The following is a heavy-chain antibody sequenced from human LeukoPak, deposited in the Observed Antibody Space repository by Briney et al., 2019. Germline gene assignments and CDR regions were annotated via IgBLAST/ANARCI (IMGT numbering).Heavy chain of an antibody. CDR2: ISAYNGNT. Sequence: ASVKVSXKASGYTFTSYGISWMRQAPGQGLEWIGWISAYNGNTNYAQKLQGRVTMTTDTSTSTAYMELRSLRSDDTAVYYCARSKRQSIFGVARSYMDVWGKGTTVTVSS. V-gene: IGHV1-18*01. CDR1: GYTFTSYG. CDR3: ARSKRQSIFGVARSYMDV. D-gene: IGHD3-3*01. J-gene: IGHJ6*03.